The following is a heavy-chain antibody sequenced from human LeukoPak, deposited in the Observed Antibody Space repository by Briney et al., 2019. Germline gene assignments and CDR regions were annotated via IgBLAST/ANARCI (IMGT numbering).Heavy chain of an antibody. CDR1: GASVTSGGFY. J-gene: IGHJ4*02. Sequence: TSETLSLTCSVSGASVTSGGFYWGWLRQPPGKGPEWIATIYYTGSTYYNPSLKSRVSISIDTSKNQFSLRLTSVTATDTAVYYCARGCSSTSCLYYFDYWGQGTLVTVSS. CDR3: ARGCSSTSCLYYFDY. D-gene: IGHD2-2*01. CDR2: IYYTGST. V-gene: IGHV4-39*01.